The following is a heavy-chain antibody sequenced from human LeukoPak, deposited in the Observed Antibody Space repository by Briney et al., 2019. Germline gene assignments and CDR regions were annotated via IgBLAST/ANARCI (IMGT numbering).Heavy chain of an antibody. CDR3: ARAESITIFGVVIGGMDV. Sequence: KASQTLSLTCAVSGGSISSGGYSWSWIRQPPGKGLEWIGYIYHSGSTYYNPSLKSRVTISVDRSKNQFSLKLSSVTAADTAVYYCARAESITIFGVVIGGMDVWGQGTTVTVSS. D-gene: IGHD3-3*01. CDR1: GGSISSGGYS. V-gene: IGHV4-30-2*01. J-gene: IGHJ6*02. CDR2: IYHSGST.